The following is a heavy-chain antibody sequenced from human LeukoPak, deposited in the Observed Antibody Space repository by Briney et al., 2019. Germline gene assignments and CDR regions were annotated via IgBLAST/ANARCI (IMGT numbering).Heavy chain of an antibody. D-gene: IGHD6-19*01. Sequence: SQTLSLTCAISGDSVSSNSAAWNWIRQSPSRGLEWLGRTYYRSKWSNDYAISVKSRITINPDTSKNHFSLHLNSVTPEDTAVYYCAREVSGWRPLVYWGQGTLVTVSS. CDR2: TYYRSKWSN. J-gene: IGHJ4*02. V-gene: IGHV6-1*01. CDR1: GDSVSSNSAA. CDR3: AREVSGWRPLVY.